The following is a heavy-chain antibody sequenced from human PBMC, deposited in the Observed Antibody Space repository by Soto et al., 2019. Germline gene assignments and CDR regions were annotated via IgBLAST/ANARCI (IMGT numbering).Heavy chain of an antibody. CDR3: VRSAGGGYVRGAIKYYGMDV. J-gene: IGHJ6*04. Sequence: ESLKIACKGSGYRFTSYRNGWVRQMPGKVQEWMGIIYPGDSDTRYSAHLHGQVTISADKYISTAYQQWRSLKASDTAMYYCVRSAGGGYVRGAIKYYGMDVWGKDTTV. CDR2: IYPGDSDT. D-gene: IGHD5-12*01. V-gene: IGHV5-51*01. CDR1: GYRFTSYR.